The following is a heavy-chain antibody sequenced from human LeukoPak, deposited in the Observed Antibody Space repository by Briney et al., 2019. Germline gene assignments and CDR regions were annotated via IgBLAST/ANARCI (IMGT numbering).Heavy chain of an antibody. CDR1: GYTFTGYY. Sequence: ASVKVSCKASGYTFTGYYMHWVRQAPGRGLEWMGWINPNSGGTNYAQKFQGRVTMTRDTSISTAYMELSRLRSDDTAVYYCARAPWGLNRSGYYYMDVWGKGTTVTVSS. D-gene: IGHD1-26*01. J-gene: IGHJ6*03. CDR3: ARAPWGLNRSGYYYMDV. V-gene: IGHV1-2*02. CDR2: INPNSGGT.